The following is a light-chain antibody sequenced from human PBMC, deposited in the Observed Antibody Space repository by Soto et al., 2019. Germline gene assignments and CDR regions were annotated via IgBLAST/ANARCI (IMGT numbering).Light chain of an antibody. J-gene: IGKJ1*01. CDR2: GIS. CDR3: QQYTDWPLT. Sequence: VLTQSPVTMSLTPGERATLSCRASQSVSSSYLAWYQQKPGQAPRLLIYGISTRATGVPGRFSGSGSGTDFTLTISRLEPEDFAVYYCQQYTDWPLTFGQGTKVDIK. V-gene: IGKV3-20*01. CDR1: QSVSSSY.